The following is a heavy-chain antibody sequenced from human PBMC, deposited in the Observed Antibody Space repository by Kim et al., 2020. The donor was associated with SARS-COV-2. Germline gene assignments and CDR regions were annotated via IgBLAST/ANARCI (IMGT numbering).Heavy chain of an antibody. CDR3: ARRAYSSGWWYFDY. J-gene: IGHJ4*02. CDR1: GFTFSSYW. CDR2: INNDGSST. D-gene: IGHD6-19*01. V-gene: IGHV3-74*01. Sequence: GGSLRLSCAASGFTFSSYWMHWVRQAPGKGLVWVSRINNDGSSTSYADSVKGRFTISRDNAKNTLYLQINSLRAEDTAVYYCARRAYSSGWWYFDYWGQGTLVTVSS.